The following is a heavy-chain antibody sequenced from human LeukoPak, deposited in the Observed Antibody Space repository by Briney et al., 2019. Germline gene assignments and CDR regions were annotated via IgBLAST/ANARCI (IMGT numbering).Heavy chain of an antibody. CDR1: GGSISSYY. CDR3: AKSGGYGLIDY. J-gene: IGHJ4*02. CDR2: IYTSGST. D-gene: IGHD1-26*01. Sequence: SETLSLTCTVSGGSISSYYWSWIRQPAGKGLEWIGRIYTSGSTYYNASLQSRVTISIETSKNQISLRLNSVTAADTAMYYCAKSGGYGLIDYWGQGTLVTVSS. V-gene: IGHV4-4*07.